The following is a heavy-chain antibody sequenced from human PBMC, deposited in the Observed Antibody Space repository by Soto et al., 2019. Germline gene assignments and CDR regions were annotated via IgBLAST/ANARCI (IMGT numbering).Heavy chain of an antibody. CDR1: GFTFSSYG. Sequence: QVQLVESGGGVVQPGRSLRRSCAASGFTFSSYGMHWVRQAPGKGLEWVAVLWYDGSNKYYADSVKGRFTISRDNSKNTLYLQMNSLRAEDTAVYYCARPLAKYSGSLAFDYWGQGTLVTVSS. D-gene: IGHD1-26*01. J-gene: IGHJ4*02. CDR2: LWYDGSNK. CDR3: ARPLAKYSGSLAFDY. V-gene: IGHV3-33*01.